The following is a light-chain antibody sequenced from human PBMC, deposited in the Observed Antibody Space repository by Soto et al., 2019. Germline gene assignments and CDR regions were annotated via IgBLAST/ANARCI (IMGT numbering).Light chain of an antibody. V-gene: IGKV3-20*01. Sequence: EIVLTQSPATLSLSPGETATLSCRASQSIRSYLAWYQQKPGQSPRLLIYGASSRATGIPDRFSGSGSGTDFTLTISRLEPEDFAVYYCQQYGSSLMYTFGQGTKLEIK. CDR1: QSIRSY. J-gene: IGKJ2*01. CDR2: GAS. CDR3: QQYGSSLMYT.